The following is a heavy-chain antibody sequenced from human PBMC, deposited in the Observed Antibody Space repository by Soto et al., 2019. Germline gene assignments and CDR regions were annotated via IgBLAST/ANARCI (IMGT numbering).Heavy chain of an antibody. CDR3: ARGDSTDCSNGVCSFFYNHDMDV. D-gene: IGHD2-8*01. V-gene: IGHV1-2*04. J-gene: IGHJ6*04. CDR1: GYSFTDYH. Sequence: ASVKVSCKASGYSFTDYHIHWVRQAPGQGLEWLGRINPKSGGTSTAQKFQGWVTMTTDTSISTASMELTRLTSDDNAIYYCARGDSTDCSNGVCSFFYNHDMDVWGKGSRVALSS. CDR2: INPKSGGT.